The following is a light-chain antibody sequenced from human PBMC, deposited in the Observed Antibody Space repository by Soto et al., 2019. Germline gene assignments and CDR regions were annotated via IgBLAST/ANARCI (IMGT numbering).Light chain of an antibody. CDR3: QQANSFPYT. J-gene: IGKJ2*01. CDR2: AAS. CDR1: QGINNW. Sequence: DIPMTQSPSSVSASVGDRVTITCRASQGINNWLAWYQEKPGKAPKLLIYAASNLQSGIPSRFSGSGSGTDLTLTISSLQPEDFSTYYCQQANSFPYTFGQGTKREIK. V-gene: IGKV1-12*01.